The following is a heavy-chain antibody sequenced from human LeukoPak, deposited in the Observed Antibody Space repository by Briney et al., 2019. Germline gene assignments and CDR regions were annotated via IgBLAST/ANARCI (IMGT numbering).Heavy chain of an antibody. V-gene: IGHV3-30*18. CDR2: ISYDGSNK. J-gene: IGHJ4*02. D-gene: IGHD5-12*01. CDR1: GFTFSSYG. CDR3: AKDSNRNSGYVTAEYYFDY. Sequence: GGSLRLSCAASGFTFSSYGMHWVRQAPGKGLEWVAVISYDGSNKFYADSVEGRFTISRDNYKNTLYLQMNSLRAEDTAVYYCAKDSNRNSGYVTAEYYFDYWGQGTLVTVSS.